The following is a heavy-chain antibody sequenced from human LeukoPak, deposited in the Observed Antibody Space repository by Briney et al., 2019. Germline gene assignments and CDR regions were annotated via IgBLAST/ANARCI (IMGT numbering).Heavy chain of an antibody. J-gene: IGHJ6*03. D-gene: IGHD1-20*01. CDR2: IYYSGST. CDR1: GGSISSSSYY. V-gene: IGHV4-39*07. Sequence: SETLSLTCTVSGGSISSSSYYWGWIRQPPGKGLEWIGSIYYSGSTYYNPSLKSRVTISVDTSKNQFSLKLSSVTAADTAVYYCARVGYDSYYDYYMDVWGKGTTVTISS. CDR3: ARVGYDSYYDYYMDV.